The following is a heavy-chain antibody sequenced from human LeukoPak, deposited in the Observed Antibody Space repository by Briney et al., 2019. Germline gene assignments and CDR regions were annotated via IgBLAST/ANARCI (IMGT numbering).Heavy chain of an antibody. J-gene: IGHJ3*02. Sequence: EASVKVSCKASGGTFSSYAISWVRQAPGQGLEWMGGIIPIFGTANYAQKFQGRVTITADESTSTAYMELSSLRSENTAVYYCARVSRGLYYYGSGSYYNDHDAFDIWGQGTMVTVSS. CDR3: ARVSRGLYYYGSGSYYNDHDAFDI. V-gene: IGHV1-69*13. CDR1: GGTFSSYA. CDR2: IIPIFGTA. D-gene: IGHD3-10*01.